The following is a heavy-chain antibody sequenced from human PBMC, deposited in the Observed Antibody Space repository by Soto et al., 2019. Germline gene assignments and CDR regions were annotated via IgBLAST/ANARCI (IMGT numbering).Heavy chain of an antibody. CDR2: ISGSGGST. CDR3: AKDIGRFLEWSPPGLGMDV. CDR1: GFTFSSDA. J-gene: IGHJ6*02. D-gene: IGHD3-3*01. Sequence: GGSLRLSVAASGFTFSSDARTWVSQAPGKGLEWVSAISGSGGSTYYADSVKGGFTISRDNCKNTLYLQMNSLRAEDTAVYYCAKDIGRFLEWSPPGLGMDVWGQGTTVTVSS. V-gene: IGHV3-23*01.